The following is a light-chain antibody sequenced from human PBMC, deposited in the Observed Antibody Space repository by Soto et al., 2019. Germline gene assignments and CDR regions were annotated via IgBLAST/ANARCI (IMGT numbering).Light chain of an antibody. J-gene: IGKJ4*01. CDR2: GAS. CDR1: QTVSSGF. CDR3: HQYYRSPTT. Sequence: EIVLTQSPGTLSVSPGERATVSCRASQTVSSGFLAWYQQKVGQAPRLLIYGASTRATGIPDRFSGSRSGTDFTPTLDRLEPEDFAVYYCHQYYRSPTTFGGGTKVEIK. V-gene: IGKV3-20*01.